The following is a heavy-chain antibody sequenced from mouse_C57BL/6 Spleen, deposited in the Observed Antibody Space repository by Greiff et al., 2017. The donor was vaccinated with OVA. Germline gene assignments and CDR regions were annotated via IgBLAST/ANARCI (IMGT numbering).Heavy chain of an antibody. CDR3: TGLKYGSSYGYFDD. V-gene: IGHV1-15*01. CDR1: GYTFTDYE. Sequence: QVQLQQSGAELVRPGASVTLSCKASGYTFTDYEMHWVKQTPVHGLEWIGAIDPETGGTAYNQKFKGKAILTADKSSSTAYMEHSSLTSEDSAVYYGTGLKYGSSYGYFDDWGKGTTVTVSS. CDR2: IDPETGGT. D-gene: IGHD1-1*01. J-gene: IGHJ1*03.